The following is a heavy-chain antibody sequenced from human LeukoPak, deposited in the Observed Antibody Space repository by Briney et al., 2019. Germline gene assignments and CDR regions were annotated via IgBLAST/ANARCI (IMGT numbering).Heavy chain of an antibody. V-gene: IGHV3-9*01. CDR1: GFSLDDYA. CDR3: IKDMGFDLLKDAFHV. D-gene: IGHD3-9*01. CDR2: ISWDSGSQ. Sequence: GGSLRLSCVGSGFSLDDYAMHWVRQVPGKGLELVSSISWDSGSQAYADSVRGRFTISRDNDKNSLYLQMNSMRPEDTAFYYCIKDMGFDLLKDAFHVWGQGKLVTVSS. J-gene: IGHJ3*01.